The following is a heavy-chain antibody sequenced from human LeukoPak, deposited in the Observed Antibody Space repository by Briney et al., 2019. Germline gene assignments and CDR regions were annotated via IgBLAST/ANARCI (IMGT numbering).Heavy chain of an antibody. CDR1: GFTFSSYG. V-gene: IGHV3-23*01. Sequence: PGGSLRLSCAASGFTFSSYGMSWVRQAPGKGLEWVSTISGSGGRTYYADSVKGRFTISRDTSKNTLYLQMNSLRAEDTAVYYCAKDRGLNYGDFGTYDYWGQGTQVTVSS. CDR3: AKDRGLNYGDFGTYDY. CDR2: ISGSGGRT. D-gene: IGHD4-17*01. J-gene: IGHJ4*02.